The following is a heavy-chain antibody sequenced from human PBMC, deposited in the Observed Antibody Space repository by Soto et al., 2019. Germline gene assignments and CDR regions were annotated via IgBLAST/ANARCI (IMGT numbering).Heavy chain of an antibody. V-gene: IGHV3-30-3*01. Sequence: PGGSLRLSCAASGFTFSSYAMHWVRQAPGKGLEWVAVISYDGSNKYYADSVKGRFTISRDNSKNTLYLQMSSLRAEDTAVYYCARDPLWGTAMVLWYFDLWGRGTLVTVSS. CDR3: ARDPLWGTAMVLWYFDL. CDR2: ISYDGSNK. CDR1: GFTFSSYA. J-gene: IGHJ2*01. D-gene: IGHD5-18*01.